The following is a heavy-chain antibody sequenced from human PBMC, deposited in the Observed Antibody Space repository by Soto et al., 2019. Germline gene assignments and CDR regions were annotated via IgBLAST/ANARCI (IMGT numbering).Heavy chain of an antibody. CDR3: ARDIYGSGSTPVY. CDR1: GFTFSSYA. V-gene: IGHV3-30-3*01. J-gene: IGHJ4*02. CDR2: ISYDGSNK. D-gene: IGHD3-10*01. Sequence: GGSLRLSCAASGFTFSSYAMHWVRQAPGKGLEWVAVISYDGSNKYYADSVKGRFTISRDNSKNTLYLQMNSLRAEDTAVYYCARDIYGSGSTPVYWGQGTLVTVYS.